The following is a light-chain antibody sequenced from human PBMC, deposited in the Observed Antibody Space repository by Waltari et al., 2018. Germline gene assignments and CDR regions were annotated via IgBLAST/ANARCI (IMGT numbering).Light chain of an antibody. CDR1: KSHVGGNN. J-gene: IGLJ2*01. V-gene: IGLV1-44*01. CDR2: SSD. CDR3: ATWDDRLDGVI. Sequence: QSVLTQAPSESATPGQTVTLSCSGRKSHVGGNNVNRYLQLPGTAPKLLIYSSDQRPSGVPARLSGSKSGTSASLAISGLQSDDEGTYYCATWDDRLDGVIFGGGTKLTVL.